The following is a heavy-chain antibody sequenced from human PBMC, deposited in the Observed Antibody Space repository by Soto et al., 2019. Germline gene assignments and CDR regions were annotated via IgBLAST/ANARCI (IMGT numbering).Heavy chain of an antibody. CDR2: IYYSGST. CDR3: ARQPYCSSTSCYPFSNWFDP. V-gene: IGHV4-39*01. Sequence: SETLSLTCTVSGGSISSSSYYWGWIRQPPGKGLEWIGSIYYSGSTYYNPSLKSRVTISVDTSKNQFSLKLSSVTAADTFVFYCARQPYCSSTSCYPFSNWFDPWGQGTLVTVS. D-gene: IGHD2-2*01. CDR1: GGSISSSSYY. J-gene: IGHJ5*02.